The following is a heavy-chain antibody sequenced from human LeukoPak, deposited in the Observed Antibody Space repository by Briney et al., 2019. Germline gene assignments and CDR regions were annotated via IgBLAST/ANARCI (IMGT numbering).Heavy chain of an antibody. J-gene: IGHJ3*01. Sequence: SETLSLTCTVSGGSISSGSYYWSWIRQPAWKGPEWIGRIYTSGSTNYNPSLKSRVTISVDTSKNQFSLKLSSVTAADTAVYYCTRSDGYGLVGIWGQGTMVTVSS. CDR1: GGSISSGSYY. D-gene: IGHD3-10*01. CDR2: IYTSGST. V-gene: IGHV4-61*02. CDR3: TRSDGYGLVGI.